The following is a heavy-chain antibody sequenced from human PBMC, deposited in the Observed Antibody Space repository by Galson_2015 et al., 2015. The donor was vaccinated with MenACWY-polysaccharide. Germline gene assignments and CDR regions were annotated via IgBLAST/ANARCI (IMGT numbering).Heavy chain of an antibody. V-gene: IGHV3-23*01. CDR2: VTASGAIT. J-gene: IGHJ4*02. D-gene: IGHD6-6*01. Sequence: SLRLSCAASGFTFSSYALSWVRQAPGKRLEWVSTVTASGAITYYADSVKGRFTISRDNSKNTLYLQMNSLRAADTAVYYCTRGSQYSANYGGDWGQGTLVTVSS. CDR3: TRGSQYSANYGGD. CDR1: GFTFSSYA.